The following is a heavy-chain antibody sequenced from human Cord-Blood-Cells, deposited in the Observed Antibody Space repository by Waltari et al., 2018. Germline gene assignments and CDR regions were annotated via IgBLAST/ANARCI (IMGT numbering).Heavy chain of an antibody. CDR1: GYSFTSHW. D-gene: IGHD2-2*01. J-gene: IGHJ3*02. CDR2: IYPGDSDT. V-gene: IGHV5-51*03. CDR3: ARGDCSSTSCYAFDI. Sequence: EVQLVQSGAEVKKPGESLKISGKGSGYSFTSHWTGWVRQMPGKGLEWMGIIYPGDSDTRYSPSFQGQVTISADKSISTAYLQWSSLKASDTAMYYCARGDCSSTSCYAFDIWGQGTMVTVSS.